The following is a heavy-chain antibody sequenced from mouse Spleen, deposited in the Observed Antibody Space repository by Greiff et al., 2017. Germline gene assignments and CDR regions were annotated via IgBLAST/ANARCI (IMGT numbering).Heavy chain of an antibody. Sequence: QVQLQQSGAELVKPGASVKMSCKASGYTFTSYWITWVKQRPGQGLEWIGDIYPGSGSTNYNEKFKSKATLTVDTSSSTAYMQLSSLTSEDSAVYYCAREWVNYYAMDYWGQGTSVTVSS. D-gene: IGHD2-1*01. CDR1: GYTFTSYW. J-gene: IGHJ4*01. V-gene: IGHV1-55*01. CDR3: AREWVNYYAMDY. CDR2: IYPGSGST.